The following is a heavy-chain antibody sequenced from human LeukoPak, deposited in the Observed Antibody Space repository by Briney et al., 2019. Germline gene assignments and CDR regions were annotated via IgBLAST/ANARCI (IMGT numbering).Heavy chain of an antibody. CDR3: ARVGSPDDTSGYYYFDY. Sequence: GGPLRLSCAASGLPFRSYSMNWARQAPGKGLEGGSSISSSSSYIYYADSVKGRFAISRDNAKNPLYLQMNSLRAEDKDVDYCARVGSPDDTSGYYYFDYWGQGTLVTVSS. CDR2: ISSSSSYI. CDR1: GLPFRSYS. J-gene: IGHJ4*02. V-gene: IGHV3-21*04. D-gene: IGHD3-22*01.